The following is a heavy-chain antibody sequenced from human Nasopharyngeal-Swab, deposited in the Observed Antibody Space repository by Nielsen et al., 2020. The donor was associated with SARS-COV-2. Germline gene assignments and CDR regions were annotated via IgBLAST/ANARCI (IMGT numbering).Heavy chain of an antibody. J-gene: IGHJ6*02. V-gene: IGHV1-58*01. CDR3: AATLVAGGKGDNYYYGMDV. CDR1: GFTFTNSA. CDR2: IVVGSGST. D-gene: IGHD6-19*01. Sequence: SVKVSCKASGFTFTNSAVQWVRQARGQRLEWIGWIVVGSGSTNFAQKFQERVIITRDMSTSTAYMELNSLSSEDTAVYYCAATLVAGGKGDNYYYGMDVWGQGTTVTVSS.